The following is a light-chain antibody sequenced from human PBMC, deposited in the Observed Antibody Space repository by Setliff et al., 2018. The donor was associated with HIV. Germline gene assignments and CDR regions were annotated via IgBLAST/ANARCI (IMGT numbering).Light chain of an antibody. CDR3: SSYTSNNLYV. CDR2: EVS. CDR1: SSDVGTYNY. Sequence: QSVLTQPASVSGSPGQSITISCTGTSSDVGTYNYVSWYQQHPGKATKLMIYEVSNRPSGVSNRFSGSKSGNTASPTISGLQAEDEADYYCSSYTSNNLYVFGTGTKATVL. J-gene: IGLJ1*01. V-gene: IGLV2-14*01.